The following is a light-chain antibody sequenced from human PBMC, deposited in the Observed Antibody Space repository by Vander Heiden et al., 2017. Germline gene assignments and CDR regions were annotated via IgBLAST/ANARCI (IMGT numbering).Light chain of an antibody. CDR2: AAS. CDR1: QSISSY. CDR3: QQRYSTPIFT. V-gene: IGKV1-39*01. J-gene: IGKJ3*01. Sequence: DIQMTQSPSSLSASVGDRVTITCRASQSISSYLNWYQQKPGKAPKLLIYAASSLQSGVPSRFSGSGSGTDFTRTISSLQTEDFATYYCQQRYSTPIFTFGPGTKVDIK.